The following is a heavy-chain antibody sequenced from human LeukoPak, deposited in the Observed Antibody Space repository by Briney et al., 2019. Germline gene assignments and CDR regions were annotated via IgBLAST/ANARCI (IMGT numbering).Heavy chain of an antibody. CDR3: ARGVEVGRSRPYALDI. D-gene: IGHD1-26*01. V-gene: IGHV3-30*14. J-gene: IGHJ3*02. CDR2: ISYDGSNK. Sequence: PGRSLRLSCAASGFAFSSYAMHWVRQAPGKGLEWVAVISYDGSNKYYADSVKGRFTISRDNSKNTLYLQMNSLRAEDTAVYYCARGVEVGRSRPYALDIWGQGTMVTVSS. CDR1: GFAFSSYA.